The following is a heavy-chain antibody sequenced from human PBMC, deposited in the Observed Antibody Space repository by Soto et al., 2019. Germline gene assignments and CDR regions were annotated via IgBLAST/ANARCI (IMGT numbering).Heavy chain of an antibody. Sequence: QVQLQESGPGLVKPSQTLSLTCTVSGGSISSGGYYWSWIRQHQGKGLEWIGYNYYSGSTYYNPSLKSRVTISVDTSKNQCSLKLSSVTAAITAVYYGAWSSRGRNWFDPWGQGTLVTVSS. CDR1: GGSISSGGYY. V-gene: IGHV4-31*03. J-gene: IGHJ5*02. CDR3: AWSSRGRNWFDP. D-gene: IGHD6-25*01. CDR2: NYYSGST.